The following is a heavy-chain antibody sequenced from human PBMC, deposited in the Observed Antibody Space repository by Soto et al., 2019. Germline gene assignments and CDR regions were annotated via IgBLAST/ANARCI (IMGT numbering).Heavy chain of an antibody. Sequence: QVQLVESGGGVVQPGRSLRLSCAASGFTFSSYGMHWVRQAPGKGLGWVAVIWYDGRNKYYADSVKGRFTISRDNSKNTLDLQRNSLRAEDTSVYSWATEGGYDFWSSYDFDYWGQGTLVTVSS. CDR1: GFTFSSYG. D-gene: IGHD3-3*01. V-gene: IGHV3-33*01. J-gene: IGHJ4*02. CDR2: IWYDGRNK. CDR3: ATEGGYDFWSSYDFDY.